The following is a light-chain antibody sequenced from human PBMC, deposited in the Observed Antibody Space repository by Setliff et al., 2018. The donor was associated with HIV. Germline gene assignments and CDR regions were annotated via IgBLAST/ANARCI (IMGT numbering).Light chain of an antibody. V-gene: IGLV2-14*01. CDR1: SSDVGGYSH. J-gene: IGLJ1*01. Sequence: LTQPASVSGSPGQSITISCTGTSSDVGGYSHVSWYQQHPGKAPKLIIYEVRNRPSGVSNRFSGSKSGNTASLAISGLQAEDEADYYCSSYAITNTLPFGTGTKVTVL. CDR2: EVR. CDR3: SSYAITNTLP.